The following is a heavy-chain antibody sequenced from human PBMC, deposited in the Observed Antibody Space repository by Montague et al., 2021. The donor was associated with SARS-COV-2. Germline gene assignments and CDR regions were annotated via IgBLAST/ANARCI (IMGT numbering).Heavy chain of an antibody. CDR2: IKQSGST. J-gene: IGHJ4*02. Sequence: SETLSLTCGVYGGSFGGDHWSWIRQPPGKGLEWIGDIKQSGSTNYNPSLKSRVTISVDTSKNQFSLKLTSVTAADTAVYFCASGPLSVSMIVVVFTSASYPFEYWGQGAQVTVSS. CDR3: ASGPLSVSMIVVVFTSASYPFEY. CDR1: GGSFGGDH. V-gene: IGHV4-34*01. D-gene: IGHD3-22*01.